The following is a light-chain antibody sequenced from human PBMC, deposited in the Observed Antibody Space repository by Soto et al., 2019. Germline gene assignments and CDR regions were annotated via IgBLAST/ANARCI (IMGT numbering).Light chain of an antibody. V-gene: IGKV3-20*01. J-gene: IGKJ3*01. CDR1: QSVSSSY. CDR3: QQYGSSLFT. Sequence: EIVLTQSPGTLSLSPGERATLSCRASQSVSSSYLAWYQQKPGQAPRLLIYGPSSKATGIPDRFSGSGSGTAFTLTISTLELEEFAVYYCQQYGSSLFTFGPGTKVDIK. CDR2: GPS.